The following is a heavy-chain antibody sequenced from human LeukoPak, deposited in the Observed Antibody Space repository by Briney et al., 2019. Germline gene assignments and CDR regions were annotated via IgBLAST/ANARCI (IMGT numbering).Heavy chain of an antibody. CDR1: GGSISSYY. J-gene: IGHJ5*02. V-gene: IGHV4-4*07. D-gene: IGHD1/OR15-1a*01. Sequence: SDTLSLTYTVSGGSISSYYWSWIRQPAGKGLEWIGRIDTSGSTNYNPSLKSRVTMSVDTSKNQFSLKLSSVTAADTAVYYCARGHDILWWNKFDPWGQGTLVTVSS. CDR2: IDTSGST. CDR3: ARGHDILWWNKFDP.